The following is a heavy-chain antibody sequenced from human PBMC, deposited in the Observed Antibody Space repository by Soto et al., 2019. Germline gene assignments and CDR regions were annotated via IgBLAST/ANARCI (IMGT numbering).Heavy chain of an antibody. CDR2: ISYDGNNK. J-gene: IGHJ4*02. CDR3: AKDRRPHEYCSGGSCYNGFAY. D-gene: IGHD2-15*01. CDR1: GFTFSNYG. Sequence: QVQLVESGGGVVQPGRSLRLSCSASGFTFSNYGIHWVRQAPGKGLEWVAVISYDGNNKYYADSVKGRFTISRDKSKNRLYLQMNSLRTEDTAVYYCAKDRRPHEYCSGGSCYNGFAYWGQGTLVTVSS. V-gene: IGHV3-30*18.